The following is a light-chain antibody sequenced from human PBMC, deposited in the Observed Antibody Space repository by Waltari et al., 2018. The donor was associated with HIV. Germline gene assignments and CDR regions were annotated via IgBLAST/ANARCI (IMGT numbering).Light chain of an antibody. Sequence: QSVLTQPPSVSETPGQKVTISCSGSSSNIGSNYVFWYQQLPGTAPKLLIYDNNKRPSGIPDRFSGSKSGTSATLGITGLQTGDEADYYCATWDSGLSAVVFGGGTKLTVL. CDR2: DNN. J-gene: IGLJ2*01. CDR3: ATWDSGLSAVV. V-gene: IGLV1-51*01. CDR1: SSNIGSNY.